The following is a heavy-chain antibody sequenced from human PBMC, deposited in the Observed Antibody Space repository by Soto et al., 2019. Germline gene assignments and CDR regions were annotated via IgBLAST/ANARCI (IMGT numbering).Heavy chain of an antibody. CDR1: GVTVNINY. CDR3: ASTTVWKNAFEI. J-gene: IGHJ3*02. CDR2: IESGGSI. D-gene: IGHD3-16*01. Sequence: EVQLVESGGGLIQPGGSLRLSCAASGVTVNINYMSWVRQSPGKGLEWVSLIESGGSIYYADSVKGRFTISRDIFKNTLSLQMNSLRVEDTAVYYCASTTVWKNAFEIWGQGTLVTVSS. V-gene: IGHV3-53*01.